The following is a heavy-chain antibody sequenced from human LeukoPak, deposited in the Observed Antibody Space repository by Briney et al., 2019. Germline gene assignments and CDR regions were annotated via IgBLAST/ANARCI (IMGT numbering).Heavy chain of an antibody. CDR3: AKTQGFYDY. D-gene: IGHD3-3*01. J-gene: IGHJ4*02. CDR2: VGFDGTR. Sequence: PGGSLRLSCAASGFTCSSYAMSWVRQAPGKGLEWVSGVGFDGTRYYADSVKGRFTVSRDTATNTLYLQMSSLRAEDTAIFYCAKTQGFYDYWGQGTLVTVSS. V-gene: IGHV3-23*01. CDR1: GFTCSSYA.